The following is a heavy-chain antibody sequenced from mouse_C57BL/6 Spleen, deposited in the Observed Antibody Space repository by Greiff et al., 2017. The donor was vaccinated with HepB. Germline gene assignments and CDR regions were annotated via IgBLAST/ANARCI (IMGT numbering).Heavy chain of an antibody. CDR2: IYPGDGDT. V-gene: IGHV1-80*01. CDR1: GYAFSSYW. Sequence: QVQLQQSGAELVKPGASVKISCKASGYAFSSYWMNWVKQRPGKGLEWIGQIYPGDGDTNYNGKFKGKATLTADKSSSTAYMQLGSLTSEDSAVYFCARKGGYLHYAMDYWGQGTSVTVSS. J-gene: IGHJ4*01. CDR3: ARKGGYLHYAMDY. D-gene: IGHD3-1*01.